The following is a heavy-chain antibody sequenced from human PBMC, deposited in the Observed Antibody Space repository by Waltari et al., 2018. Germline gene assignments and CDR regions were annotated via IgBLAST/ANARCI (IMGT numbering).Heavy chain of an antibody. CDR2: NYYSGRT. V-gene: IGHV4-59*01. J-gene: IGHJ4*02. Sequence: QVQLQESGPGLVKPSETLSLTCTVSGGSISSSYWSWIRQPPGKGLEWIGYNYYSGRTNDSPSIKSRVTRAVEKSKNQFSLKRSSVTAADTAVYYCARGGSNSSGWFYFDYWGQGTLVTVSS. D-gene: IGHD6-19*01. CDR3: ARGGSNSSGWFYFDY. CDR1: GGSISSSY.